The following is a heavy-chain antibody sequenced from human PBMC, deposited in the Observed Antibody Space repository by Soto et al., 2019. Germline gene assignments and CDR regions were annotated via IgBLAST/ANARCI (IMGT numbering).Heavy chain of an antibody. D-gene: IGHD2-15*01. CDR2: INPESGNP. J-gene: IGHJ4*02. CDR3: ASEDCRNTNCLKGFEY. V-gene: IGHV1-2*02. CDR1: GYTFTDYY. Sequence: ASVKVSCKASGYTFTDYYMHWVRQAPGQGFEWVGGINPESGNPKYVPKFQGRVTVTRDTSTSTVYMELNRLTSDDTAVYYCASEDCRNTNCLKGFEYWGQGTMVTVSS.